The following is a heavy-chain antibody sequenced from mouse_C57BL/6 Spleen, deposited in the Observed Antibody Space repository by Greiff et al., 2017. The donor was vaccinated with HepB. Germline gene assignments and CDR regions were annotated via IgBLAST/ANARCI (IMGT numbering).Heavy chain of an antibody. Sequence: QVQLKESGPGLVAPSQSLSITCTVSGFSLTSYGVDWVRQSPGKGLEWLGVIWGVGSTNYNSALKSRLSISKDNSKSQLFLKMNSLQTDDTAMYYGAKGRYYYGSSRGYDFDYWGQGTTLTVSS. J-gene: IGHJ2*01. CDR2: IWGVGST. D-gene: IGHD1-1*01. V-gene: IGHV2-6*01. CDR1: GFSLTSYG. CDR3: AKGRYYYGSSRGYDFDY.